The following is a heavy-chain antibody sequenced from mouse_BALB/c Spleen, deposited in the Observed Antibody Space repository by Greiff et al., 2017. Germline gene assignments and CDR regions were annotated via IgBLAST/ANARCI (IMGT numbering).Heavy chain of an antibody. D-gene: IGHD2-4*01. Sequence: EVQLQQSGAELVRSGASVKLSCTASGFNIKDYYMHWVKQRPEQGLEWIGWIDPENGDTEYDPKFQGKATMTADTSSNTAYLQLSSLTSEDAAVYYCNEGSTMIGVYALDYWGQGTSVTVSS. CDR3: NEGSTMIGVYALDY. V-gene: IGHV14-4*02. CDR2: IDPENGDT. CDR1: GFNIKDYY. J-gene: IGHJ4*01.